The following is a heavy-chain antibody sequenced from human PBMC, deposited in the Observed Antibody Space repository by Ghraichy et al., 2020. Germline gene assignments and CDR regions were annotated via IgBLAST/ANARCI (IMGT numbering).Heavy chain of an antibody. D-gene: IGHD3-3*01. V-gene: IGHV3-23*01. Sequence: GESLNISCATSGFTFSSYAMSWVRQAPGEGLEWVSGISGSGGSTHYADSVKGRFTVSRDNSKNTLYLQMNSLRAEDTATYYCAKGEELLRFLEWPWGQGTLVTVSS. CDR1: GFTFSSYA. CDR3: AKGEELLRFLEWP. CDR2: ISGSGGST. J-gene: IGHJ5*02.